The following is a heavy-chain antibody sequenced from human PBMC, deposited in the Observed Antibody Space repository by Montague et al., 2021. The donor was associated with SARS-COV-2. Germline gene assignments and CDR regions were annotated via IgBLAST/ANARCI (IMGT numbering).Heavy chain of an antibody. CDR3: ANEIRPNDY. D-gene: IGHD3-10*01. V-gene: IGHV3-23*01. J-gene: IGHJ4*02. Sequence: SLRLSCAASGFPFSRHAVTWVRQVPGKGPEWISAISISGDRTYYADSVKGRFTISRDNSKNTLFLQMNSLRGEDTAIYYCANEIRPNDYWGRGTLVTVSS. CDR2: ISISGDRT. CDR1: GFPFSRHA.